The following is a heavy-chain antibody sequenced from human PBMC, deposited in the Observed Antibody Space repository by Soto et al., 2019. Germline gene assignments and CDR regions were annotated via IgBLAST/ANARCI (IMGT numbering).Heavy chain of an antibody. J-gene: IGHJ4*01. D-gene: IGHD2-2*02. V-gene: IGHV3-23*01. Sequence: GGSLRLSCAASGFTFSSYAMSWVRQAPGKGLEWVSGITASGGSTSYADSVKGRFTISRDNSKNTLYLQMNSLRAEDTAVYYCAHTQGIVLVPAAIWYWGHGILVTVSS. CDR3: AHTQGIVLVPAAIWY. CDR1: GFTFSSYA. CDR2: ITASGGST.